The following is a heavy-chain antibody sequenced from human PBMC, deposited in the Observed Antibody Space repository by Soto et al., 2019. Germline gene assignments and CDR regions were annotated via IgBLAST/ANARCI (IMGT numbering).Heavy chain of an antibody. D-gene: IGHD5-18*01. Sequence: PSETLSLTCTVSGGSVSSASYYWSWIRQPPGKGLEWIGHIYHSGSTSYNPSLKSRVTISVDTSKNQFSLKLSSVTAADTAVYYCAREGYSYAYFDYWGQGSLVTVSS. CDR3: AREGYSYAYFDY. CDR2: IYHSGST. V-gene: IGHV4-61*01. J-gene: IGHJ4*02. CDR1: GGSVSSASYY.